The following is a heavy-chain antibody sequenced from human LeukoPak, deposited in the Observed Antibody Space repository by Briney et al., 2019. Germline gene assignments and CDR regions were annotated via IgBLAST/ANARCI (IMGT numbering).Heavy chain of an antibody. CDR1: GYTFTGYY. D-gene: IGHD5-18*01. CDR2: INPNSGGT. Sequence: ASVKVSCKASGYTFTGYYMHWVRQAPGQGLEWMGWINPNSGGTNYAQKFQGRVTMTRDTSISTAYMELIRLRSDDTAVYYCARDLKGYSYGLDWGQGTLVTVSS. CDR3: ARDLKGYSYGLD. J-gene: IGHJ4*02. V-gene: IGHV1-2*02.